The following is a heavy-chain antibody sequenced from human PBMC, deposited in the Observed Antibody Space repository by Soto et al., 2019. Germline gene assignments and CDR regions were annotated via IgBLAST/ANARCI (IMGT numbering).Heavy chain of an antibody. D-gene: IGHD2-2*01. CDR1: GDSISSNNW. CDR3: ARVRQYCSATRCYLDP. V-gene: IGHV4-4*02. CDR2: IHHGGTT. Sequence: QVQLQESGPGLVKPSETLSLTCGVSGDSISSNNWWHWVRQSPGKGLEWIGEIHHGGTTNYNPSLKSRGAISVDKSKNQFSLKLNSVTAADTAVYYCARVRQYCSATRCYLDPWGRGTLVTVSS. J-gene: IGHJ5*02.